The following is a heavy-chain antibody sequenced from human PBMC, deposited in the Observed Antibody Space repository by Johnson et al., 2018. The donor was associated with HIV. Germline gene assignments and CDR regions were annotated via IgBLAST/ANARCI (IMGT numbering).Heavy chain of an antibody. CDR2: ISFDGTNE. CDR3: ARSGRGTLTTVPDAFDI. Sequence: QVQLVESGGGVVQPGRSVRLSCAASGLSFSDYGMHWVRQAPGKGLEWVAVISFDGTNEYYADSVKGRFTISRDNSNNTLYLQMNSLRAEDTAVYYCARSGRGTLTTVPDAFDIWGQGTMVTVSS. J-gene: IGHJ3*02. V-gene: IGHV3-30*04. D-gene: IGHD4-17*01. CDR1: GLSFSDYG.